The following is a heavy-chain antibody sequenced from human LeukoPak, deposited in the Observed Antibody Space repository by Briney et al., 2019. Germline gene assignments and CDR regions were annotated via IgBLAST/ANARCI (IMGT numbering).Heavy chain of an antibody. D-gene: IGHD6-13*01. CDR3: AREPSYSSSWYTSCDY. Sequence: PSETLSLTCTVSGVSISSGGHSWSWIRQPPGKRLEWIGYIYYSGSTYYNPSLKSRVTISIDTSKNQFSLKLSSVTAADTAVYYCAREPSYSSSWYTSCDYWGQGTLVTVSS. J-gene: IGHJ4*02. CDR2: IYYSGST. V-gene: IGHV4-30-4*07. CDR1: GVSISSGGHS.